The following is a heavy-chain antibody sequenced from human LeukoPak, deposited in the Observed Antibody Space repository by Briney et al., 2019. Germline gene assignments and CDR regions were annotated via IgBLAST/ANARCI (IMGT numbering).Heavy chain of an antibody. CDR1: GGSINSGGYY. D-gene: IGHD3-9*01. J-gene: IGHJ4*02. Sequence: SQTLSLTCTVSGGSINSGGYYWSWIRQHPGNGLEWIGYIYYSGSTYYNPSLKSRVTISVDTSKNQFSLKLSSVTAADTVFYYKAKTAYDILTGYRPFDYWGQGTLVTVSS. CDR2: IYYSGST. CDR3: AKTAYDILTGYRPFDY. V-gene: IGHV4-31*03.